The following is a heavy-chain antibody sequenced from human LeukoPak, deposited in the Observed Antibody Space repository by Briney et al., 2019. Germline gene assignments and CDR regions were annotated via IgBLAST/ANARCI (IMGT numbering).Heavy chain of an antibody. D-gene: IGHD3-22*01. CDR2: IYYSGST. Sequence: SETLSLTCTVSGGSISSCSYYWGWIRQPPGKGLEWIGRIYYSGSTYYNPSLKSRVTISVDTSKNQFSLKLSSVTAADTAVYYCARSFVRRVVDINADAFDIWGQGTMVTVSS. J-gene: IGHJ3*02. CDR1: GGSISSCSYY. V-gene: IGHV4-39*01. CDR3: ARSFVRRVVDINADAFDI.